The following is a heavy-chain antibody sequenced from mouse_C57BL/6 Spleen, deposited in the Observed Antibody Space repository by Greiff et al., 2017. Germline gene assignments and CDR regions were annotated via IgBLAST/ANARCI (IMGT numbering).Heavy chain of an antibody. CDR3: ARDEGRGFAY. V-gene: IGHV3-1*01. D-gene: IGHD3-3*01. CDR2: ISYSGST. J-gene: IGHJ3*01. CDR1: GYSITSGYD. Sequence: EVMLVESGPGMVKPSQSLSLTCTVTGYSITSGYDWHWIRHFPGNKLEWMGYISYSGSTNYNPSLKSRISITHDTSKNHFFLKLNSVTTEDTATYYCARDEGRGFAYWGQGTLVTVSA.